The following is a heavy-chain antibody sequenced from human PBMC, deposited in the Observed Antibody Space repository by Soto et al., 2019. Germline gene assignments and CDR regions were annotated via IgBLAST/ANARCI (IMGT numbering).Heavy chain of an antibody. J-gene: IGHJ4*02. CDR3: ARVMYDRIYGSGTIWSPFDY. D-gene: IGHD3-10*01. CDR1: GGSISSGGYY. Sequence: QVPLQESGPGLVKPSQTLSLTCTVSGGSISSGGYYWSWIRQHPGKGLEWIGYIYYSGSTYYNPSLKSRVTISVDTSKNQFSLKLSSVTAADTAVYYCARVMYDRIYGSGTIWSPFDYWGQGTLVTVSS. CDR2: IYYSGST. V-gene: IGHV4-31*03.